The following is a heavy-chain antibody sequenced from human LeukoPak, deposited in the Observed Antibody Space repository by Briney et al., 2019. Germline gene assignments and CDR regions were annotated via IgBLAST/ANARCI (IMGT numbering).Heavy chain of an antibody. CDR3: ARHWASFIAPNWFDP. D-gene: IGHD6-13*01. CDR2: IYSSGST. J-gene: IGHJ5*02. Sequence: SETLSLTCTVSGGSISNHYWSWIRQPAGKGLEWIGRIYSSGSTYYNPSLKSRVTISVDTSKNQFSLKLSSVTAADTAVYYCARHWASFIAPNWFDPWGQGTLVTVSS. CDR1: GGSISNHY. V-gene: IGHV4-4*07.